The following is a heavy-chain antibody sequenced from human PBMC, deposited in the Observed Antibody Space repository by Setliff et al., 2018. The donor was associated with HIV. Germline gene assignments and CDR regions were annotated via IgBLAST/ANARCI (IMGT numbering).Heavy chain of an antibody. D-gene: IGHD3-3*01. CDR2: INHSGST. J-gene: IGHJ6*03. V-gene: IGHV4-39*07. CDR3: AVRLQFLEWLKPYYMDV. Sequence: PSETLSLTCTVSGDSVSSRSYYWSWIRQPPGKGLEWIGEINHSGSTNYNPSLKSRVTVSVDTSKNQFSLKVSSVTAADTAVYYCAVRLQFLEWLKPYYMDVWGKGTTVTVSS. CDR1: GDSVSSRSYY.